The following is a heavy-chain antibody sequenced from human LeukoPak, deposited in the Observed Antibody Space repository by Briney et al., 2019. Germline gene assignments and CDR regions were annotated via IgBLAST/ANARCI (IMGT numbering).Heavy chain of an antibody. Sequence: GGSLRLSCEASGFPFSSYAMTWVRQAPGKGLEWVSAISGSGDSTYYADSVKGRFTISRDNSQNTVHLQMNSLRVEDTAVYYCVATVTILDYWGQGTQVTVSS. CDR3: VATVTILDY. CDR1: GFPFSSYA. D-gene: IGHD4-17*01. V-gene: IGHV3-23*01. J-gene: IGHJ4*02. CDR2: ISGSGDST.